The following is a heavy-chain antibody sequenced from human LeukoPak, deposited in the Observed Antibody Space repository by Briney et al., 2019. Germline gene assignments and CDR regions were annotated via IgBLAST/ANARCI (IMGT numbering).Heavy chain of an antibody. Sequence: GGSLRLSCAASGFTVSSNYMSWVRQAPGKGLEWVSVIYSGGSTYYADSEKGRFTISRDNSKNTLYLQMNSLRAEDTAVYYCARVSDCGGDCYPFDYWGQGTLVTVSS. D-gene: IGHD2-21*02. CDR1: GFTVSSNY. J-gene: IGHJ4*02. V-gene: IGHV3-53*01. CDR2: IYSGGST. CDR3: ARVSDCGGDCYPFDY.